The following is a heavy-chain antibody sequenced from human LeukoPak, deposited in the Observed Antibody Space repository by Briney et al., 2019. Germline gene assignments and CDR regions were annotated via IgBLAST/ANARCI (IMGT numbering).Heavy chain of an antibody. V-gene: IGHV3-30*02. J-gene: IGHJ3*02. CDR3: AKVVATIYAFDI. D-gene: IGHD5-12*01. Sequence: PGGSLRLSCAASGFTFSSYGMHWVRQAPGKGLEGVAFIRYDGSNKYYADSVKGRFTISRDNSKNTLYLQMNSLRAEDTAVYYCAKVVATIYAFDIWGQGTMVTVSS. CDR2: IRYDGSNK. CDR1: GFTFSSYG.